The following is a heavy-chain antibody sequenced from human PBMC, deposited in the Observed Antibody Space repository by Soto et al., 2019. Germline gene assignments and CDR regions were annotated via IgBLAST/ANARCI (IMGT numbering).Heavy chain of an antibody. D-gene: IGHD1-7*01. J-gene: IGHJ5*02. CDR3: AKGEGYKWNYEFDP. CDR2: ISDSSSNT. CDR1: GFTFSDYY. V-gene: IGHV3-11*06. Sequence: GGSLRLSCAASGFTFSDYYMSWIRQAPGKGLEWVSYISDSSSNTNCGDSVKGRFTISRDNAKNLLYLQMNSLRAEDTAVYYCAKGEGYKWNYEFDPWGQGTLVTVSS.